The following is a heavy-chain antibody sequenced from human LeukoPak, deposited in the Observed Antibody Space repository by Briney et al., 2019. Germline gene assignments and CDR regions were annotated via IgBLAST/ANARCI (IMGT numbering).Heavy chain of an antibody. V-gene: IGHV3-30*01. CDR3: ARGPNYYYYYMDV. J-gene: IGHJ6*03. Sequence: LGGSLRLSCAASGFTFSSYAMHWVRQAPGKGLEWVAVISYDGSNKYYADSVKGRFTISRDNSKNTLYLQMNSLRAEDTAVYYCARGPNYYYYYMDVWGKGTTVTVSS. CDR1: GFTFSSYA. CDR2: ISYDGSNK.